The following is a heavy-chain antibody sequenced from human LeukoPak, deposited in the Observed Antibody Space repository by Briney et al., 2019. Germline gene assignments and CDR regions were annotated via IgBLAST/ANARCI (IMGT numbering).Heavy chain of an antibody. CDR1: GFTFSSYG. V-gene: IGHV3-33*08. Sequence: QPGGSLRLSCAASGFTFSSYGMHWVRQAPGKGLEWVAVMWYDGSNKYYPDSVQGRFTISRDNSKNTLYLQVNSLRAEDTAVYYCARDRSMSGWYIDLWGRGTLVTVSS. CDR3: ARDRSMSGWYIDL. CDR2: MWYDGSNK. J-gene: IGHJ2*01. D-gene: IGHD2/OR15-2a*01.